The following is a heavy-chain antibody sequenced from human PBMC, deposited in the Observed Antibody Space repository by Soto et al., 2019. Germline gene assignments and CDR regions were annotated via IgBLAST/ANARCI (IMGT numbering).Heavy chain of an antibody. V-gene: IGHV3-13*01. D-gene: IGHD3-10*01. Sequence: GGSLILSCGAAGFTFSSYYMHWVRQATGKGLEWVSAIGTAGDTYYPGSVKGRFTISRENAKNSLYLQMNSLRAEDTAVYYCARVGRLLWSLDVWGQGTTVTVSS. CDR1: GFTFSSYY. CDR2: IGTAGDT. J-gene: IGHJ6*02. CDR3: ARVGRLLWSLDV.